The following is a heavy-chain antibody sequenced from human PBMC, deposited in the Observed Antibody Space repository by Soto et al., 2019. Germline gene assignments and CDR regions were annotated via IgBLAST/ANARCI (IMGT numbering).Heavy chain of an antibody. CDR1: GYTFTKYG. V-gene: IGHV1-18*04. CDR2: IGVYNGKT. CDR3: SRARYCTSPSCYNHYYYGMDI. J-gene: IGHJ6*02. Sequence: QEQLVQSGGEVKKPGASVRVSCKASGYTFTKYGITWVRQAPGQGLEWIGWIGVYNGKTNYARKLQGRVIMIADTSASTAYMELRSLRSDDTAVYYCSRARYCTSPSCYNHYYYGMDIWGQGTTVSVSS. D-gene: IGHD2-2*02.